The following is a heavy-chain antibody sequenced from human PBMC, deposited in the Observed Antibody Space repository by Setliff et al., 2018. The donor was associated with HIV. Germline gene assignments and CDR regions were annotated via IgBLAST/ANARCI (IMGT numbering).Heavy chain of an antibody. Sequence: PSETLSLTCAVYGGSFSAYHWSWIRQTPGKGLEWLGEINHSGSTAYNLALESRVSMSIDTSKNQFSLKLTSVTAADTAIYYCARGGARERPEDFFHYWGQGTLVTVSS. V-gene: IGHV4-34*01. CDR3: ARGGARERPEDFFHY. CDR2: INHSGST. J-gene: IGHJ4*02. D-gene: IGHD1-26*01. CDR1: GGSFSAYH.